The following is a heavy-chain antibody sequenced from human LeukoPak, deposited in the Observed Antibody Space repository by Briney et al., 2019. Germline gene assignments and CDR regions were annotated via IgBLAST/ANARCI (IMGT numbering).Heavy chain of an antibody. CDR1: GLTFSSIC. CDR2: ISSSSSYI. D-gene: IGHD3-16*01. Sequence: GGSLRLSCEASGLTFSSICMNWVRQAPGKGLEWDSSISSSSSYIYYADSMKGRLTISRDNAKNSLYLQMNSLRVEDTAVYYCARDGGGWEHWFDPWGQGTLVTGSS. CDR3: ARDGGGWEHWFDP. V-gene: IGHV3-21*01. J-gene: IGHJ5*02.